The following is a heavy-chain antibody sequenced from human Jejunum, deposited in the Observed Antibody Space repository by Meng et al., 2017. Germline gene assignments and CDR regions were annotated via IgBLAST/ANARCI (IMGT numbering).Heavy chain of an antibody. V-gene: IGHV3-23*01. CDR2: ISGGGVT. CDR1: GFSFGSYY. Sequence: GGSLRLSCTASGFSFGSYYIHWFRQAPGKKPEWVAAISGGGVTYYADAVKGRFTISRDNSENTVYLQMHSLRADETAVYYCAREYFYDRSGCDYWGQGTLVTVSS. D-gene: IGHD3-22*01. J-gene: IGHJ4*02. CDR3: AREYFYDRSGCDY.